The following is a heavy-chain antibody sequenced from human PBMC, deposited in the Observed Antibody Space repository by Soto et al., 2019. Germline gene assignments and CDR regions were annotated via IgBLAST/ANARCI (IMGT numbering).Heavy chain of an antibody. J-gene: IGHJ6*02. CDR1: GYTFTSYG. CDR2: ISAYNGNT. V-gene: IGHV1-18*01. CDR3: ARDKRLRFLEWLLTRGMDV. Sequence: ASVKVSFKASGYTFTSYGISWVRQAPGQGLEWMGWISAYNGNTNYAQKLQGRVTMTTDTSTSTAYMELRSLRSDDTAVYYCARDKRLRFLEWLLTRGMDVWGQGTTVTVSS. D-gene: IGHD3-3*01.